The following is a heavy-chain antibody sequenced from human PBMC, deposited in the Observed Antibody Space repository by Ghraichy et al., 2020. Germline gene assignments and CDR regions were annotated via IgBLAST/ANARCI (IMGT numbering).Heavy chain of an antibody. D-gene: IGHD4-11*01. CDR3: AKGDKKGRTKHDYSNAWFDP. Sequence: GGSLRLSCAASGFTFSSYAMSWVRQAPGKGLEWVSAISGSGGSTYYADSVKGRFTISRDNSKNTLYLQMNSLRAEDTAVYYCAKGDKKGRTKHDYSNAWFDPWGQGTLVTISS. CDR1: GFTFSSYA. J-gene: IGHJ5*02. CDR2: ISGSGGST. V-gene: IGHV3-23*01.